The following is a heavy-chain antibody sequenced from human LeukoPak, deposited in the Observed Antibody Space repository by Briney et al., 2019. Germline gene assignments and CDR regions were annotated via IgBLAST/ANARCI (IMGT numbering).Heavy chain of an antibody. CDR3: ARGISGWFSYIDY. Sequence: GGSLRLSCAASGFTFSTYRVNWVRQAPGKGLEWVSSISGPSGYIYYADSVEGRFTISRDNAKNSLYLQMHSLRAEDTAVYYCARGISGWFSYIDYWGQGALVTVSS. J-gene: IGHJ4*02. D-gene: IGHD6-19*01. CDR1: GFTFSTYR. CDR2: ISGPSGYI. V-gene: IGHV3-21*01.